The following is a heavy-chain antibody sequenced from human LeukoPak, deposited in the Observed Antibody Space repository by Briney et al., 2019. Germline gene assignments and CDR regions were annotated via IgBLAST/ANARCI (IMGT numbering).Heavy chain of an antibody. CDR2: INSDGSTT. V-gene: IGHV3-74*01. CDR3: ARDGVVPAALFDY. CDR1: GFTLNGYW. Sequence: GGSLRLSCAAPGFTLNGYWMHWVRQAPGKGLVWVSRINSDGSTTSYADSVKGRFTISRDNAKNSLYLQMNSLRAEDTAVYYCARDGVVPAALFDYWGQGTLVTVSS. D-gene: IGHD2-2*01. J-gene: IGHJ4*02.